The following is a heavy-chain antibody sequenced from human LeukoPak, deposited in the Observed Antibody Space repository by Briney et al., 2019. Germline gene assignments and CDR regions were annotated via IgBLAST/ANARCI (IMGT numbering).Heavy chain of an antibody. CDR1: GFTVSSNY. D-gene: IGHD2-2*01. V-gene: IGHV3-53*01. Sequence: GGSLRLSCAASGFTVSSNYMSWVRQAPGKGLEWVSVIYSGGSTYYADSVKGRFTISRDNSKNTLYLQMNSLRAEATAVYYCAKRFSTSSRYYGMDVWGQGTTVTASS. J-gene: IGHJ6*02. CDR2: IYSGGST. CDR3: AKRFSTSSRYYGMDV.